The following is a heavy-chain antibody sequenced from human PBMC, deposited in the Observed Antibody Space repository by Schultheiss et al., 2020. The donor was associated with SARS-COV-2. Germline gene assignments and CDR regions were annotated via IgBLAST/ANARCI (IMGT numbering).Heavy chain of an antibody. Sequence: SQTLSLTCTVSGGSISSYYWSWIRQPAGKGLEWIGSIYYSGSTNYNPSLKSRVTISVDTSKNQFSLKLSSVTAADTAVYYCARHRLDSSGYLRFDYWGQGTLVTVSS. J-gene: IGHJ4*02. CDR2: IYYSGST. CDR1: GGSISSYY. CDR3: ARHRLDSSGYLRFDY. V-gene: IGHV4-59*08. D-gene: IGHD3-22*01.